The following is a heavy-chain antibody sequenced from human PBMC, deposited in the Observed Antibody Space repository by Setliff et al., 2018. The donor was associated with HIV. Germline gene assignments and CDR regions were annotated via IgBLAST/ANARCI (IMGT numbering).Heavy chain of an antibody. Sequence: SETLSLTCAVYGGPLSGYFWSWIRQSPGKGLEWIGSIYFTGSSDNNPSLKSRVTLSVDTSKHQFSLKLSSVTAADTAVYYCARVQMAYAAFDVWGQGTMVTVSS. J-gene: IGHJ3*01. D-gene: IGHD4-17*01. CDR3: ARVQMAYAAFDV. V-gene: IGHV4-34*11. CDR2: IYFTGSS. CDR1: GGPLSGYF.